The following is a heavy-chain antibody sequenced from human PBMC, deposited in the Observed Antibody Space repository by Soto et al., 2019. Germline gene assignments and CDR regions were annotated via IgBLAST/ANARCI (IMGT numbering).Heavy chain of an antibody. CDR2: IIPIFGTA. Sequence: SVPVSCTASGGTFSSYAISWVRQAPGQGLEWMGGIIPIFGTANYAQKFQGRVTITADDSTSTAYMARSSLRSEDTAVYYCARDSIAAAGTRGYYYYGLDGWGQGTTVTV. D-gene: IGHD6-13*01. V-gene: IGHV1-69*01. CDR1: GGTFSSYA. J-gene: IGHJ6*02. CDR3: ARDSIAAAGTRGYYYYGLDG.